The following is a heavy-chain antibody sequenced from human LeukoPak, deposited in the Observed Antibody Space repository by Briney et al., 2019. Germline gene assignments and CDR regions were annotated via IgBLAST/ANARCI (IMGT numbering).Heavy chain of an antibody. V-gene: IGHV1-46*01. D-gene: IGHD3-10*01. CDR1: GYTFTSHC. CDR3: ARGRGDGSGSHAPKADFYCMDV. Sequence: ASVTVSCKASGYTFTSHCVHWVRQAPGHGLEWMGIINPSGDNKNLAQNFQGRVTMNRDTSTSTVYMELSSLISEDTAVYYCARGRGDGSGSHAPKADFYCMDVWGQGTTVTVSS. J-gene: IGHJ6*02. CDR2: INPSGDNK.